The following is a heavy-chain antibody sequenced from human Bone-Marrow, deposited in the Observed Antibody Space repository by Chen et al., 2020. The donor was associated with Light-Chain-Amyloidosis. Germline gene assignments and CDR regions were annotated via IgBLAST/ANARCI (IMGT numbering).Heavy chain of an antibody. V-gene: IGHV3-48*01. D-gene: IGHD6-25*01. CDR3: ARDSGEAAADDS. CDR1: GFTFSSYS. Sequence: EVQLVESGGGVARPGGSLRLSCAASGFTFSSYSMNWVRQAPGKGLEWISYIGSNPNIIFYADSVKGRFTIYRDNAKNSLYLQMHSLRAEDTAVYYCARDSGEAAADDSWGQGTLVTVSS. CDR2: IGSNPNII. J-gene: IGHJ4*02.